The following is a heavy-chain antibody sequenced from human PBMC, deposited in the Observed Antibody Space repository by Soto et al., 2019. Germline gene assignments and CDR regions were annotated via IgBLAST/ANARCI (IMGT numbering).Heavy chain of an antibody. V-gene: IGHV3-7*01. D-gene: IGHD1-1*01. Sequence: GGSLRLSCAASGFTFSSYWMSWVRQAPGKGLEWVANIKQDGSEKYYVDSVKGRLTISRDNAKNSLYLQMNSLRAEDTAVYYCARDEGGTGLNYYYYYYMDVWGKGTTVTVSS. CDR2: IKQDGSEK. CDR1: GFTFSSYW. J-gene: IGHJ6*03. CDR3: ARDEGGTGLNYYYYYYMDV.